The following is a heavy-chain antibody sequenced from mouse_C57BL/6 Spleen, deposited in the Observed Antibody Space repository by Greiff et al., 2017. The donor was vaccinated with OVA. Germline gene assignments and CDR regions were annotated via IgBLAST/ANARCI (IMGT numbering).Heavy chain of an antibody. CDR3: ARDCYGSSYRYFDV. V-gene: IGHV1-53*01. CDR1: GYTFTSYW. J-gene: IGHJ1*03. Sequence: QVQLQQPGTELVKPGASVKLSCKASGYTFTSYWMHWVKQRPGQGLEWIGNINPSNGGTNYNEKFKSKATLTVDKSSSTAYMQLSSLTSEDSAVYYCARDCYGSSYRYFDVWGTGTTVTVSS. D-gene: IGHD1-1*01. CDR2: INPSNGGT.